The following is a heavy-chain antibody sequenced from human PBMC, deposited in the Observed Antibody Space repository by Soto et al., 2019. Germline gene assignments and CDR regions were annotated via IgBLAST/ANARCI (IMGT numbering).Heavy chain of an antibody. D-gene: IGHD6-19*01. CDR2: ISYDGSNK. V-gene: IGHV3-30-3*01. CDR1: GFTFSSYA. J-gene: IGHJ6*02. Sequence: QVQLVESGGGVVQPGRSLRLSCAASGFTFSSYAMHWVRQAPGKGLEWVAVISYDGSNKYYADSVKGRFTISRDNSKNTLYLQMNSLRAEDTAVYYCARDASQWLVPGDYYYGMDVWGQGTTVTVSS. CDR3: ARDASQWLVPGDYYYGMDV.